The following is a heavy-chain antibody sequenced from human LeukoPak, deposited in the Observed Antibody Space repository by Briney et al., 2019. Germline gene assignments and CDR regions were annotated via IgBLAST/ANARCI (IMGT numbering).Heavy chain of an antibody. D-gene: IGHD6-13*01. CDR1: GYTFISYA. CDR3: ARDRGIAAAGTEEVY. Sequence: GASVKVSCKASGYTFISYAMHWVRQAPGQRLEWMGWINAGNGNTKYSQKFQGRVTITADESTSTAYMELSSLRSEDTAVYYCARDRGIAAAGTEEVYWGQGTLVTVSS. V-gene: IGHV1-3*01. J-gene: IGHJ4*02. CDR2: INAGNGNT.